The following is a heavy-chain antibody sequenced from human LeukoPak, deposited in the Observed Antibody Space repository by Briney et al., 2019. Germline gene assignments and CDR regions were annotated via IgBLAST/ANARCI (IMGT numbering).Heavy chain of an antibody. CDR3: ARHWVFQQRAFDY. CDR1: GGSIGSDNYY. J-gene: IGHJ4*02. CDR2: IYYSGTA. D-gene: IGHD6-25*01. Sequence: PSETLSLTCTVSGGSIGSDNYYWGWIRQPPGKGLEWIGNIYYSGTAYYSPSLKSRVTISVDTSKNQFSLKLSSATAADTAVYYCARHWVFQQRAFDYWGQGTLVTVSS. V-gene: IGHV4-39*01.